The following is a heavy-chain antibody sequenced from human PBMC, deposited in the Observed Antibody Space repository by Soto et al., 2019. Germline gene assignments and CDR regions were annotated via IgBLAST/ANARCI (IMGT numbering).Heavy chain of an antibody. CDR1: GFTFSNHW. J-gene: IGHJ4*02. V-gene: IGHV3-74*01. Sequence: EVQLVESGGGLVQPGGSLRLSCTASGFTFSNHWMHWVRQGPGQGLVWVSRINTDGSCRDYADSARGRFTISRDNAKNTLVLQMNRLIAAYTAVYYCVRGTSAWSDKDYWGQGTVVTVSS. CDR3: VRGTSAWSDKDY. D-gene: IGHD1-1*01. CDR2: INTDGSCR.